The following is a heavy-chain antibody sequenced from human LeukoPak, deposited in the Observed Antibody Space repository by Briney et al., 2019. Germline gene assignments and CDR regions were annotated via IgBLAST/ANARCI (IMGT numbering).Heavy chain of an antibody. J-gene: IGHJ4*02. Sequence: PSETLSLTCAVYGGSFSGYYWSWIRQPPGKGLEWIGEINHSGSTNYNPSLKSRVTISVDTSKNQFSLKLSSVTAADTAVYYCAATYYYGSGSHQFDYWGQGTLVTVSS. CDR1: GGSFSGYY. CDR2: INHSGST. V-gene: IGHV4-34*01. D-gene: IGHD3-10*01. CDR3: AATYYYGSGSHQFDY.